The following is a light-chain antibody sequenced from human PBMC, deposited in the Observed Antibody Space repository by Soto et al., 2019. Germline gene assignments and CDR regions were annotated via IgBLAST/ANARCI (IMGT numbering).Light chain of an antibody. CDR2: AVS. CDR3: QKYKSAPFT. V-gene: IGKV1-27*01. CDR1: HDISSY. Sequence: DIQMTQSPSFLSASVGDRVTITCRASHDISSYLAWYQQKPGKVPKLLIYAVSALHSGVPSRFSGSGSGTDFTLTISSLQPEDVATYYCQKYKSAPFTFGPGTKVDIK. J-gene: IGKJ3*01.